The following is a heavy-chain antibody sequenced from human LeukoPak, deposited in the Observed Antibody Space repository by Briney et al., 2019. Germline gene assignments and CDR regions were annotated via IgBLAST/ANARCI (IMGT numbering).Heavy chain of an antibody. CDR3: AREGGSSGYYDPPFDY. D-gene: IGHD3-22*01. Sequence: PGGSLRLSCAASEFTFSSYAMHWVRQAPGKGLEWVAVISYDGSNKYYADSVKGRFTISRDNSKNTLYLQMNSLRAEDTAVYYCAREGGSSGYYDPPFDYWGQGTLVTVSS. J-gene: IGHJ4*02. CDR1: EFTFSSYA. V-gene: IGHV3-30*04. CDR2: ISYDGSNK.